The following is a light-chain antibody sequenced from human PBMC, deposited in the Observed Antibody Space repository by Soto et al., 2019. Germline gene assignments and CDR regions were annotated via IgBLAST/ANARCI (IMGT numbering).Light chain of an antibody. CDR3: QHYDNTPPSVT. CDR2: GAS. J-gene: IGKJ3*01. CDR1: QSVSSDY. Sequence: EIVLTQSPDTLSLSPGERATLSCRASQSVSSDYLVWYQPKPGLPPRLLIYGASRRATGIPDRFSGSGSGTDFILTISRLEPEDFAVYYCQHYDNTPPSVTFGPGTKVDIK. V-gene: IGKV3-20*01.